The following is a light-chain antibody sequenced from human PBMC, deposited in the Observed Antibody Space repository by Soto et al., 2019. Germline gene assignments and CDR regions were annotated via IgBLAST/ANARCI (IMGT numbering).Light chain of an antibody. CDR2: EVS. J-gene: IGLJ2*01. CDR1: SSDVGGYNY. Sequence: QSVLTQPPSASGSPGQSVTISCTGTSSDVGGYNYVSWYQQHPGKAPKLIIYEVSELPSGVPDRFSGSKSGNTASLTVSGLQAEDEADYYCSSYDRFYFVVFGGGTKLTVL. CDR3: SSYDRFYFVV. V-gene: IGLV2-8*01.